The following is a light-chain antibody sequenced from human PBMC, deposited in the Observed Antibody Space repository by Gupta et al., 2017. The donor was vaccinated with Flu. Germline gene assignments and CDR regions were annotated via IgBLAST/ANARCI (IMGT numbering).Light chain of an antibody. CDR2: DAS. CDR1: QNVGRK. J-gene: IGKJ4*01. Sequence: PALLALSSGGGATLSCRASQNVGRKLAWYQQKPGRAPRLLISDASNRATDIPARFSGSGSGTEFTLTISSLEAEDFAVYVCQQRSKWPLTFGGGTKVEI. V-gene: IGKV3-11*01. CDR3: QQRSKWPLT.